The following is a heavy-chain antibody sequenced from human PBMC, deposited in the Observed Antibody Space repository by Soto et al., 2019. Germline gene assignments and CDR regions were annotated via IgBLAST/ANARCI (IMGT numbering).Heavy chain of an antibody. CDR1: GGTFSSYA. J-gene: IGHJ6*02. V-gene: IGHV1-69*01. CDR2: IIPIFGTA. D-gene: IGHD3-3*01. Sequence: QVQLVQSGAEVKKPGSSVKVSCKASGGTFSSYAISWVRQAPGQGLEWMGGIIPIFGTANYAQKFQGRVTITADESTSTAYMELSSLRSEDTAVYYCARVKYYDFWSGYRGSHTGNYYYYGMDVWGQGTTVTVSS. CDR3: ARVKYYDFWSGYRGSHTGNYYYYGMDV.